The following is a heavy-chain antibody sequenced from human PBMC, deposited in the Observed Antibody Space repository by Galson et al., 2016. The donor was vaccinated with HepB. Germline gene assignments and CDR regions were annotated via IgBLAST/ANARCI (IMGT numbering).Heavy chain of an antibody. D-gene: IGHD6-13*01. CDR1: GGTFSNYG. CDR3: ARIVPASAGTGYPDY. J-gene: IGHJ4*02. V-gene: IGHV1-69*13. CDR2: IIPISGTA. Sequence: SVKVSCKVSGGTFSNYGISWVRQAPGQGLEWMGGIIPISGTANYAQKFQGRVTITADESRSTAYMELTSLRSEDTAVYYCARIVPASAGTGYPDYWGQGTLVTVSS.